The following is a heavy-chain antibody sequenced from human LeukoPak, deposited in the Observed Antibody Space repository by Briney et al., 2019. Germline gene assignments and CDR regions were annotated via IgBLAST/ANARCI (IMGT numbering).Heavy chain of an antibody. J-gene: IGHJ4*02. CDR3: ARPHPDVDTSMAMDH. CDR2: IYSGGSR. V-gene: IGHV3-53*01. D-gene: IGHD5-18*01. Sequence: GSLRLSRAAPGFTVSSIYMSWVRQAPGKGLEWVSVIYSGGSRSYADSVKGRFTISRDNSKNTGFLQMNSLRAEDTLLYYCARPHPDVDTSMAMDHWGRGTLVTVSS. CDR1: GFTVSSIY.